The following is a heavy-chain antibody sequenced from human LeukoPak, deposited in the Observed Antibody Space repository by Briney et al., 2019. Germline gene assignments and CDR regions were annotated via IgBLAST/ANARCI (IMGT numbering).Heavy chain of an antibody. V-gene: IGHV1-2*02. CDR2: INPNSGGT. Sequence: ASVKVSCKASGYTFTGYYMHWVRQAPGQGLEWMGWINPNSGGTNYAQKFQGRVTMTRDTSISTAYVELSRLRSDDTAVYYCARERGSGPGRGPGVTLVYWFDPWGQGTLVTVSS. CDR3: ARERGSGPGRGPGVTLVYWFDP. D-gene: IGHD4-23*01. J-gene: IGHJ5*02. CDR1: GYTFTGYY.